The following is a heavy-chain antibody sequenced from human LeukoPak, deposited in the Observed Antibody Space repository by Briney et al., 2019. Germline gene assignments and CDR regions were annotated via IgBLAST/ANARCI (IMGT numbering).Heavy chain of an antibody. V-gene: IGHV1-2*06. CDR2: MNPNSGGT. J-gene: IGHJ3*02. CDR1: GYTFTSYD. Sequence: ASVKVSCKASGYTFTSYDIHWVRQATGQGLEWMGRMNPNSGGTNYAQKFQGRVTMTRDTSISTAYMELSRLRSDDTAVYYCAREPTGAFDIWGQGTMVTVSS. D-gene: IGHD1-14*01. CDR3: AREPTGAFDI.